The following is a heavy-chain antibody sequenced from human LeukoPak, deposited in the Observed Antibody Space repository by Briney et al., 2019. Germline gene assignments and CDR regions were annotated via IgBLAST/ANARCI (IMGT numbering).Heavy chain of an antibody. Sequence: GGSLRLSCAAFGFTFRSYAILGVREGRGKGRERLAVISYDGSNKYYADSVKGRFTISRDNSKNTLYLQMNSLRAEDTAVYYCARDEGTMVRGVIRSFDYWGQGTLVTVSS. J-gene: IGHJ4*02. CDR2: ISYDGSNK. D-gene: IGHD3-10*01. CDR3: ARDEGTMVRGVIRSFDY. CDR1: GFTFRSYA. V-gene: IGHV3-30*04.